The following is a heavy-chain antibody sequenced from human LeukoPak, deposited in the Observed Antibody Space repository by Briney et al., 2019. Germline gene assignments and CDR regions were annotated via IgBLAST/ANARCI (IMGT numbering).Heavy chain of an antibody. CDR1: GFTFSSYW. CDR2: INQDGREK. V-gene: IGHV3-7*01. CDR3: AKGRDYGDY. Sequence: GGSLTLSCEVSGFTFSSYWMTWVRQVPGKGLRWVANINQDGREKYYMDSMKGRLNISRDNTEDSVFLQVTSLRPEDTGIYFCAKGRDYGDYWGQGTLVAVSS. J-gene: IGHJ4*02.